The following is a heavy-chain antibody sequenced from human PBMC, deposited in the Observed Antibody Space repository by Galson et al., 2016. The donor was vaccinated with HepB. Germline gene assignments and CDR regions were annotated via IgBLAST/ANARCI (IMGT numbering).Heavy chain of an antibody. J-gene: IGHJ6*02. CDR3: SRDPGFRNGMNV. CDR1: GFIVSNDY. V-gene: IGHV3-53*01. CDR2: SYGDGST. Sequence: SLRLSCAASGFIVSNDYMNWVRQAPGKGLEWLSVSYGDGSTYYAESVRGRFSITRDNSKNSVFLQMNNLRAEDPAVYYCSRDPGFRNGMNVWGQGTTVTVSS.